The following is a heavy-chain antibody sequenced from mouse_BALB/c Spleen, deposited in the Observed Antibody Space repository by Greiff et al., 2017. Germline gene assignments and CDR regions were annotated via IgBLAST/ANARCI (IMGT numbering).Heavy chain of an antibody. CDR2: ISYDGSN. CDR1: GYSITSGYY. Sequence: EVQRVESGPGLVKPSQSLSLTCSVTGYSITSGYYWNWIRQFPGNKLEWMGYISYDGSNNYNPSLKNRISITRDTSKNQFFLKLNSVTTEDTATYYCARGYYGRFAYWGQGTLVTVSA. J-gene: IGHJ3*01. V-gene: IGHV3-6*02. CDR3: ARGYYGRFAY. D-gene: IGHD1-1*02.